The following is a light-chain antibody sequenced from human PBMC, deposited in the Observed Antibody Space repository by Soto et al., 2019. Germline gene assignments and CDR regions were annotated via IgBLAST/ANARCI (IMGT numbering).Light chain of an antibody. CDR3: SSYAGSNNFV. Sequence: QSALTQPASVSGSPGQSITISCTGTSTDPATYDLVSWYQQHPGKAPQLIIYEVAKRPSGVSARFSGSQSGDTASLTVSGLQAEDEADYYCSSYAGSNNFVFGTGTKLTVL. J-gene: IGLJ1*01. CDR2: EVA. CDR1: STDPATYDL. V-gene: IGLV2-23*02.